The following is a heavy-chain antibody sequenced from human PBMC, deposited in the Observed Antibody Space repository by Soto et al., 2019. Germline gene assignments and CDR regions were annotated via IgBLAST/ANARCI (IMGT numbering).Heavy chain of an antibody. Sequence: PGESLKISCKGSGYSFTSYWIGWVRQMPGKGLEWMGIIYPGDSDTRYSPPFQGQVTISADKSISTAYLQWSSLKASDTAMYYCARVQGVCSSTSCYWDFLDYWAQGTLVPVS. CDR3: ARVQGVCSSTSCYWDFLDY. D-gene: IGHD2-2*01. J-gene: IGHJ4*02. V-gene: IGHV5-51*01. CDR1: GYSFTSYW. CDR2: IYPGDSDT.